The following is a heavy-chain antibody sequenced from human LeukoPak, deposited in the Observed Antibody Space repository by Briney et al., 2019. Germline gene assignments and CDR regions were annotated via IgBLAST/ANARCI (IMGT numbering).Heavy chain of an antibody. D-gene: IGHD4-17*01. CDR3: AKHQDWTVTVPDY. V-gene: IGHV3-23*01. Sequence: PGGSLRLSCAASGFTFSSYAMHWVRQAPGKGLEWVSTISGSGVDTDYADSVKDRFPISRDNSRNTLYLQMNSLRAEDTAVYYCAKHQDWTVTVPDYWGQGTLVTVSS. CDR1: GFTFSSYA. J-gene: IGHJ4*02. CDR2: ISGSGVDT.